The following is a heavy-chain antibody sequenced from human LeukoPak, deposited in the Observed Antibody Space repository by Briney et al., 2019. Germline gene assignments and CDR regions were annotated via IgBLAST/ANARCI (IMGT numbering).Heavy chain of an antibody. D-gene: IGHD1-26*01. CDR2: ISSSDSTI. CDR3: ARIPQLRWKLQNYFDY. Sequence: GGSLRLSCAASGFTFSDYYMSWIRQAPGKGLEWVSYISSSDSTIFYADSVKGRFTMSRDNAKNSLYLQMNSLRAEDTAVYYCARIPQLRWKLQNYFDYWGQGTLVTVSS. J-gene: IGHJ4*02. V-gene: IGHV3-11*01. CDR1: GFTFSDYY.